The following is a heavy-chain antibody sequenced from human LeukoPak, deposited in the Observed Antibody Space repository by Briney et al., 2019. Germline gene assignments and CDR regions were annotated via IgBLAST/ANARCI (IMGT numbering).Heavy chain of an antibody. D-gene: IGHD3-22*01. CDR1: GYSISSGYY. J-gene: IGHJ4*02. Sequence: SETLSLTCTVSGYSISSGYYWGWIRQPPGKGLEWIGSIYHSGSTYYNPSLKSRVTISLDTSKNQFSLKLSSVTAADTAVYYCTRPYYYDSSGSPDYWGQGTLVTVSS. V-gene: IGHV4-38-2*02. CDR3: TRPYYYDSSGSPDY. CDR2: IYHSGST.